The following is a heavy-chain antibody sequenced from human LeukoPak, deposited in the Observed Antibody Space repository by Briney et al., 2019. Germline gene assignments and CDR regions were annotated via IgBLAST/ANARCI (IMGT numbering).Heavy chain of an antibody. V-gene: IGHV3-21*01. CDR1: GFTFSSYA. CDR2: ISSSGNYI. CDR3: ARDLDY. Sequence: GGSLRLSCAASGFTFSSYAMSWVRRAPGKGLEWVSYISSSGNYIYYADSVRGRFTISRDNAKNSLGLQMNSLRAEDTAVYYCARDLDYWGQGTLVTVSS. J-gene: IGHJ4*02.